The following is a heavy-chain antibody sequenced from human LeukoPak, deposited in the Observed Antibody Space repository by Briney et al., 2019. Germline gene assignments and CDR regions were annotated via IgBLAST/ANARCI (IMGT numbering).Heavy chain of an antibody. V-gene: IGHV1-24*01. J-gene: IGHJ5*02. Sequence: ASVNVSCKVSGYTLTELSMHWVRQAPGKGLEWMGGFDPEDGETIYAQKFQGRVTMTEDTSTDTAYMELSSLRSEDTAVYYCATDLGYSLWSPRGGNWFDPWGQGTLVTVSS. CDR2: FDPEDGET. D-gene: IGHD5-18*01. CDR3: ATDLGYSLWSPRGGNWFDP. CDR1: GYTLTELS.